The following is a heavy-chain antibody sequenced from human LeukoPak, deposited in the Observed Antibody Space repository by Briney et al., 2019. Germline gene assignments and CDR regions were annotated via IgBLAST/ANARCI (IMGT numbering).Heavy chain of an antibody. D-gene: IGHD3-22*01. CDR2: ISSRSSYI. J-gene: IGHJ3*02. CDR3: AREAYYYDSSGYVHDAFDI. Sequence: GGSLRLSCAASGFTFSSYSMNWVRQAPGKGLEWVSSISSRSSYIYHADSVKSRFTISRDNAKNSLYLQMNSLRAEDTAVYYCAREAYYYDSSGYVHDAFDIWGQGTVVTVSS. V-gene: IGHV3-21*01. CDR1: GFTFSSYS.